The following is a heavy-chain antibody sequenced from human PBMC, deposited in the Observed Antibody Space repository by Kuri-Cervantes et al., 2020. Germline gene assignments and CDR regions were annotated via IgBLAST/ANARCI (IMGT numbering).Heavy chain of an antibody. CDR3: ARRLPGPGAPFDS. J-gene: IGHJ4*02. V-gene: IGHV4-39*07. Sequence: ESLKISCTVSGGSISSSSYYWGWIRQPPGKGLEWIGSIYYSGSTYYNPSLKSRVTISVDTSKNQFSLKLSSVTAADTAVYYCARRLPGPGAPFDSWGQGTLVTVSS. D-gene: IGHD1-1*01. CDR2: IYYSGST. CDR1: GGSISSSSYY.